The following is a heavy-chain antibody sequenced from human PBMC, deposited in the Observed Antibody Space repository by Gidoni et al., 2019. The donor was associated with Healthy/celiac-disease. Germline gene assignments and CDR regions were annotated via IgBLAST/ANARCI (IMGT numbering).Heavy chain of an antibody. Sequence: QVQLVQSGAEVKKPGSSVKVSCKASGGTFSSYTISLVRQAPGQGLEWMGRIIPILGIANYEQKFQGRVTITADKSTSTAYMELSSLRSEDTAVYYCAREGVSYYGMDVWGQGTTVTVSS. CDR3: AREGVSYYGMDV. V-gene: IGHV1-69*08. J-gene: IGHJ6*02. CDR1: GGTFSSYT. CDR2: IIPILGIA. D-gene: IGHD2-8*01.